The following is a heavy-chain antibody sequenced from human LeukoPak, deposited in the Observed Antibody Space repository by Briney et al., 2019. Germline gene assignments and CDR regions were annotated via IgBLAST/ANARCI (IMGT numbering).Heavy chain of an antibody. V-gene: IGHV3-30*02. D-gene: IGHD6-19*01. CDR2: IRYDGSNK. CDR3: ARDGGWYKMGLDYYYYYMDV. Sequence: PGGSLRLSCVASGFTFSSYGMSWVRQAPGEGLEWVAFIRYDGSNKYYADSVKGRFTISRDNAKNSLYLQMNSLRPEDTAFYYCARDGGWYKMGLDYYYYYMDVWGKGTTVTVSS. J-gene: IGHJ6*03. CDR1: GFTFSSYG.